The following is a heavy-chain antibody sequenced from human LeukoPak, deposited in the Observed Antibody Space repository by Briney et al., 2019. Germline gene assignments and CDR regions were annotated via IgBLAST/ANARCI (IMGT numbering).Heavy chain of an antibody. J-gene: IGHJ4*02. CDR3: ASSAELGYCSSTSCYAVGFDY. Sequence: SVKVSCKASGGTFSSHAISWVRQAPGQGLEWMGGIIPIFGTANYAQKFQGRVTITTDESTSTAYMELSSLRSEDTAVYYCASSAELGYCSSTSCYAVGFDYWGQGTLVTVSS. CDR2: IIPIFGTA. D-gene: IGHD2-2*01. V-gene: IGHV1-69*05. CDR1: GGTFSSHA.